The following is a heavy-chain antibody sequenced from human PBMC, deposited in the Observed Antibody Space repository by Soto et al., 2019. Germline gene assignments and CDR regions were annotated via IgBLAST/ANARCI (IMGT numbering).Heavy chain of an antibody. D-gene: IGHD1-26*01. J-gene: IGHJ6*02. CDR2: IIPIFGTA. V-gene: IGHV1-69*01. CDR3: ASSSIPSRSYYPYYYYGMDV. CDR1: GGTFSSYA. Sequence: QVQLVQSGAEVKKPGSSVKVSCKASGGTFSSYAISWVRQAPGQGLEWMGGIIPIFGTANYAQKFQGRVTITADESTSTAYMELSSLRSEDTAVYYCASSSIPSRSYYPYYYYGMDVWGQGTTVTVSS.